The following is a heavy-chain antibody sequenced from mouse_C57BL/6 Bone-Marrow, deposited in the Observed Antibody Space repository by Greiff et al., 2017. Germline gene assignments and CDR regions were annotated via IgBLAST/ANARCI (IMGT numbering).Heavy chain of an antibody. D-gene: IGHD2-5*01. CDR2: IDPENGDT. CDR1: GFNIQDDY. J-gene: IGHJ2*01. Sequence: EVQLQQSGAELVRPGASVKLSCTASGFNIQDDYMHWVKQRPEQGLEWIGWIDPENGDTEYASKFQGKATITADTSSNTAYLQLSSLTSEDTAVYYCTTGYYSNYVLFDYGGQGTTLTVSS. V-gene: IGHV14-4*01. CDR3: TTGYYSNYVLFDY.